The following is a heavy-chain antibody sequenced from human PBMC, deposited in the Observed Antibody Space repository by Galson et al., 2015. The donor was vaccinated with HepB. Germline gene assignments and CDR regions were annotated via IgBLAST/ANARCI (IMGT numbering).Heavy chain of an antibody. Sequence: SLRLSCAASGFTFSSYGMRWVRQAPGKGLEWVAVISYDGSNKYYADSVKGRFTISRDNSKNTLYLQMNSLRAEDTAVYYCAKDLGSSSWLVGNYYDSSGSNGPFDYWGQGTLVTVSS. D-gene: IGHD3-22*01. CDR1: GFTFSSYG. V-gene: IGHV3-30*18. CDR3: AKDLGSSSWLVGNYYDSSGSNGPFDY. J-gene: IGHJ4*02. CDR2: ISYDGSNK.